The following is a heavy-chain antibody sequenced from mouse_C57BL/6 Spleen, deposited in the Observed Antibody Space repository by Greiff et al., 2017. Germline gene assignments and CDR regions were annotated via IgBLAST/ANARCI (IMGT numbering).Heavy chain of an antibody. Sequence: QVQLKQSGAELVRPGTSVKVSCKASGYAFTNYLIEWVKQRPGQGLEWIGVINPGSGGTNYNEKFKGKATLTADKSSSTAYMQLSSLTSEDSAVYFCARGHGRYFDYWGQGTTLTVSS. CDR1: GYAFTNYL. CDR2: INPGSGGT. CDR3: ARGHGRYFDY. J-gene: IGHJ2*01. V-gene: IGHV1-54*01. D-gene: IGHD1-1*01.